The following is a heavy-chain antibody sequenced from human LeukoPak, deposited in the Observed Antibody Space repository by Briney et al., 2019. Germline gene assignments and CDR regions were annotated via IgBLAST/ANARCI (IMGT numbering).Heavy chain of an antibody. CDR3: AKGEAGTDY. V-gene: IGHV3-23*01. J-gene: IGHJ4*02. CDR2: ISDRGGSI. D-gene: IGHD6-13*01. CDR1: GFPFSSYA. Sequence: PGGSLTLSCAASGFPFSSYAMSWPPQATGKALEWFSAISDRGGSIHYADSVKGRFTISRDNSKNPLYLQMNSLRAEDTAVYYCAKGEAGTDYWGQGTLVTVSS.